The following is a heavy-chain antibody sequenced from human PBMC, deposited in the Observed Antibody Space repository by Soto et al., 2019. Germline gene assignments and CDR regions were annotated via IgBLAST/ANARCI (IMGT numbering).Heavy chain of an antibody. J-gene: IGHJ6*02. CDR1: GGTFSSSG. CDR3: ARWPQPPGTADPYPVDV. V-gene: IGHV1-69*09. D-gene: IGHD2-21*02. CDR2: IVPSLDTT. Sequence: QVQLVQSGTEVKKPGSSVKVSCKASGGTFSSSGFSWVRQAPRQGLEWMGMIVPSLDTTKYAQKFQARVTITADQFTSTAYMELSSLRSEDTAVYYCARWPQPPGTADPYPVDVWGQGTRVIVSS.